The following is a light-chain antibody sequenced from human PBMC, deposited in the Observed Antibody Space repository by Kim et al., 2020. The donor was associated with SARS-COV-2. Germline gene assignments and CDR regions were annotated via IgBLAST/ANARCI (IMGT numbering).Light chain of an antibody. V-gene: IGLV2-14*03. CDR2: DVS. CDR1: STDIGGYNY. CDR3: SSYTSSSTWV. J-gene: IGLJ2*01. Sequence: QLITISCTGTSTDIGGYNYFLWYQPHPAKAPNLMIYDVSNRPSGLSNRFSGSKSGNTASLTISGLQAEDEADYYCSSYTSSSTWVFGGGTQLTVL.